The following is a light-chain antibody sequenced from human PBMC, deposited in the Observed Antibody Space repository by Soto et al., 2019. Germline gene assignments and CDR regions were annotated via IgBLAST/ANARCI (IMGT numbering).Light chain of an antibody. CDR1: QSVSSY. Sequence: EIVLTQSPATLSLSPGERATLSCRASQSVSSYLAWYQQKPGQAPRLLIYGASSRDTGIPDRFSGSGSGTDFTLTISRLEPEDFAVYYCQQYRTFGGGTKVDIK. CDR2: GAS. V-gene: IGKV3-20*01. J-gene: IGKJ4*01. CDR3: QQYRT.